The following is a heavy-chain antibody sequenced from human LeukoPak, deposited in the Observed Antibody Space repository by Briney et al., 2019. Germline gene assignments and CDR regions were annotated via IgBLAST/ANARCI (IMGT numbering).Heavy chain of an antibody. CDR1: GYTLTELS. V-gene: IGHV1-24*01. CDR2: FDPEDGET. CDR3: ATDSQGRPPYFDY. Sequence: ASVKVSCKVSGYTLTELSMHWVRQAPGKGIEWMGGFDPEDGETIYAQKFQGRVTMTEDTSTDTAYMELSSLRSEDTAVYYCATDSQGRPPYFDYWGQGTLVTVSS. D-gene: IGHD6-6*01. J-gene: IGHJ4*02.